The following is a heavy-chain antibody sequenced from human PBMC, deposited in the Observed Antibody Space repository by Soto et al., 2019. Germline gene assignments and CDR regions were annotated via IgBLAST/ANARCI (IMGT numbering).Heavy chain of an antibody. Sequence: SETLSLTCAVSGGSISSSNWWGWVRQPPGKGLEWIGEIYHSGSTNYNPSLKSRVTISVDKSKNQFSLKLSSVTAADTAVYYCARRQWELRTVDYWGQGTLVTVSS. CDR2: IYHSGST. J-gene: IGHJ4*02. CDR1: GGSISSSNW. CDR3: ARRQWELRTVDY. V-gene: IGHV4-4*02. D-gene: IGHD1-26*01.